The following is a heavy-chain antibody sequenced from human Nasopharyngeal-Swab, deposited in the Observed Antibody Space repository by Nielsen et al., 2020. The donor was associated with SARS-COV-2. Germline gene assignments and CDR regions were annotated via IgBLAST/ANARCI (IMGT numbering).Heavy chain of an antibody. Sequence: SETLSLTCTVSGGSISSYYWSWIRQPPGRGLEWIGYIYYSVSTNYNPSLKSRVTISGDTSKNQFSLKLSSVTAADTAVYYCARDVPGIAARPINWFDPWGQGTLVTVSS. D-gene: IGHD6-6*01. CDR1: GGSISSYY. CDR3: ARDVPGIAARPINWFDP. J-gene: IGHJ5*02. V-gene: IGHV4-59*12. CDR2: IYYSVST.